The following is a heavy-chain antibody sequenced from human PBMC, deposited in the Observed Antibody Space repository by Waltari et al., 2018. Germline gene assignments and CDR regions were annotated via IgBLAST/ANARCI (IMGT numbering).Heavy chain of an antibody. Sequence: QVQLQESGPGLVKPSETLSLTRTVSGGSIGSYYWRWIRQPPGKGLEWIGYIYYSGSTHYNPSLKSRVTISVDTSKNQFSLKLSSVTAADTAVYYCARGGSSSSGWFDPWGQGTLVTVSS. CDR2: IYYSGST. J-gene: IGHJ5*02. D-gene: IGHD6-6*01. CDR1: GGSIGSYY. CDR3: ARGGSSSSGWFDP. V-gene: IGHV4-59*01.